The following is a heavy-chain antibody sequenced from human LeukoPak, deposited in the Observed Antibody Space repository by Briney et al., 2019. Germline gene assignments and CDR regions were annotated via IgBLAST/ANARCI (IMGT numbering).Heavy chain of an antibody. CDR3: ARLPIVGATVFDY. D-gene: IGHD1-26*01. V-gene: IGHV3-48*04. CDR2: ISSSSSTI. CDR1: GFTFSSYS. Sequence: GGSLRPSCAASGFTFSSYSMNWVRQAPGKGLEWVSYISSSSSTIYYADSVKGRFTISRDNAKNSLFLQMNSLRAEDTAVYYCARLPIVGATVFDYWGQGTLVTVSS. J-gene: IGHJ4*02.